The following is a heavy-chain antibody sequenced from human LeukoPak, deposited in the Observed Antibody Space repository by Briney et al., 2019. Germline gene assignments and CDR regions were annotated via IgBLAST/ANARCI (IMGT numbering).Heavy chain of an antibody. V-gene: IGHV3-23*01. CDR3: ARDLSYDILSGGHLDY. J-gene: IGHJ4*02. CDR2: ISGSGGST. CDR1: GFTFSSYG. D-gene: IGHD3-9*01. Sequence: GGTLRLSCAASGFTFSSYGMSWVRQAPGKGLEWVSAISGSGGSTYYADSVKGRFTISRDNSTNSLYLQMNSLRAEDTALYYCARDLSYDILSGGHLDYWGQGTLVTVSS.